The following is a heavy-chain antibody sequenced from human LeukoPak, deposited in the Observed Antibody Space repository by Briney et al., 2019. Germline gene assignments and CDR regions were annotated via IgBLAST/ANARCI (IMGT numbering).Heavy chain of an antibody. Sequence: ASVKVSCKVSGYTLTELSMHRVRQAPGKGLEWMGGFDPEDGETIYAQKFQGRVTMTEDTSTDTAYMELSSLRSEDTAVYYCATSMIYDFWSGYPPKIWGQGTLVTVSS. CDR1: GYTLTELS. CDR3: ATSMIYDFWSGYPPKI. J-gene: IGHJ4*02. CDR2: FDPEDGET. D-gene: IGHD3-3*01. V-gene: IGHV1-24*01.